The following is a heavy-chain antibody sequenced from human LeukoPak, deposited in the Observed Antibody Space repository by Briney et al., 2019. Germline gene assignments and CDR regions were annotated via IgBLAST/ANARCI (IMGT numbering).Heavy chain of an antibody. CDR3: ARRSGCTGGSCYSYGMDV. J-gene: IGHJ6*02. CDR1: GGSFSGYY. Sequence: SETLSLTCAVYGGSFSGYYWSWIRQPPGKGLEWIGKINHSGSTNYNPSLKSRVTISVDTSKNQFSLKLSSVTAADTAVYYCARRSGCTGGSCYSYGMDVWGQGTTVTVSS. D-gene: IGHD2-15*01. CDR2: INHSGST. V-gene: IGHV4-34*01.